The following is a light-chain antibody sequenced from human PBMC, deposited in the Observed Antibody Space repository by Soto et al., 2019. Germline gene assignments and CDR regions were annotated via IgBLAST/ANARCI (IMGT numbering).Light chain of an antibody. V-gene: IGKV3-20*01. CDR1: QSVSSSY. Sequence: EIGMTQYPATLSVSPGERATLSCGASQSVSSSYLAWYQQKPGKAPRLLIYGASSRATGIPDRFSGSGSGTDLTLTISRMENEDFEVYYCQQYGSSSITFGHGTRLEIK. CDR2: GAS. J-gene: IGKJ5*01. CDR3: QQYGSSSIT.